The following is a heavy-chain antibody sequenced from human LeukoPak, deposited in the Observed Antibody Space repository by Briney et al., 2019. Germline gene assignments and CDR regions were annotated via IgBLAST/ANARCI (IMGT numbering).Heavy chain of an antibody. D-gene: IGHD3-10*01. CDR3: ARDCGYYGSGSRGTTPPFDP. V-gene: IGHV1-69*04. Sequence: GASVKVSCKASGGTFSSYAISWVRQAPGQGLEWMGRIIPILGIANYAQKFQGRVTITADKSTSTAYMELSSLRSEDTAVYYCARDCGYYGSGSRGTTPPFDPWGQGTLVTVSS. CDR1: GGTFSSYA. J-gene: IGHJ5*02. CDR2: IIPILGIA.